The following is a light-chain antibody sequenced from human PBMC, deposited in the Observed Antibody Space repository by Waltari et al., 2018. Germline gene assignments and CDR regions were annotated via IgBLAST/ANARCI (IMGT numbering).Light chain of an antibody. J-gene: IGLJ2*01. CDR3: ATWDDSLVGRV. CDR2: ANY. Sequence: QSVLTQPPSTSGTPGQTVTISCSGSTSNIGTNTVTWYQQFPGTAPKVLVFANYHRPSGVPDRFSASKSGTSASLVISGVQSEDEGDYFCATWDDSLVGRVFGGGTKLTVL. CDR1: TSNIGTNT. V-gene: IGLV1-44*01.